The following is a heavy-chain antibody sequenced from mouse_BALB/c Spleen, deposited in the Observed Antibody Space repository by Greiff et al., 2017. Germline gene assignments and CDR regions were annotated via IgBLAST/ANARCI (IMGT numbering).Heavy chain of an antibody. CDR1: GYTFTSYY. D-gene: IGHD2-10*02. CDR3: ARGYGNYVRAMDY. CDR2: IYPGNVNT. V-gene: IGHV1S56*01. J-gene: IGHJ4*01. Sequence: QVQLQQSGPELVKPGASVRISCKASGYTFTSYYIHWVKQRPGQGLEWIGWIYPGNVNTKYNEKFKGKATLTADKSSSTAYMQLSSLTSEDSAVYFCARGYGNYVRAMDYWGQGTSVTVSS.